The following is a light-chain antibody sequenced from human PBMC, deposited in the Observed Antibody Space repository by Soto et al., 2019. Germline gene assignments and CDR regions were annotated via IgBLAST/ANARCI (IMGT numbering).Light chain of an antibody. Sequence: EIVLTQSPGTLSLSPGERATLSCRASQSVSSNYLAWYQQKPGQAPRLLIYGASSRATGIPDRFSGSGSGTDFTLTISRLEPEDFAVYSCQQYGRSPAPFGQGTKVEIK. J-gene: IGKJ1*01. V-gene: IGKV3-20*01. CDR2: GAS. CDR1: QSVSSNY. CDR3: QQYGRSPAP.